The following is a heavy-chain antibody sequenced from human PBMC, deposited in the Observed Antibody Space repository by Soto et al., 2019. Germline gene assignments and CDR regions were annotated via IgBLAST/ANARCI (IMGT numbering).Heavy chain of an antibody. CDR1: GFTFSSYS. Sequence: EVQLVESGGGLVKPGGSLRLSCAASGFTFSSYSMNWVRQAPGKGLEWVSSISSSSSYIYYADSVKGRFTISRDNAKNSLYLQMNSLRAEDTAVYYCERASIALGGWFDPWGQGTLVTVSS. CDR2: ISSSSSYI. CDR3: ERASIALGGWFDP. D-gene: IGHD6-19*01. V-gene: IGHV3-21*01. J-gene: IGHJ5*02.